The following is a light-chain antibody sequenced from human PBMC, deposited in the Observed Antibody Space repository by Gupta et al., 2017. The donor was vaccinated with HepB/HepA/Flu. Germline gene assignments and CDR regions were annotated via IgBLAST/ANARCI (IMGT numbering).Light chain of an antibody. CDR1: QSITTW. J-gene: IGKJ3*01. Sequence: DIQMTQSPSTLSASVGDRVTITSRASQSITTWLAWYQQKPRKAPKLLMYKASSLESGVPSRFSGSGSGTEFTLTISSLQPDDFATYYCQHYNNYLFTFGPGTKVDIK. CDR2: KAS. V-gene: IGKV1-5*03. CDR3: QHYNNYLFT.